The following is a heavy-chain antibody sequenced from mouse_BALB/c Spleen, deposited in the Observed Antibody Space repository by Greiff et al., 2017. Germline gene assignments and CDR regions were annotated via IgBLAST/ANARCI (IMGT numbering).Heavy chain of an antibody. CDR3: ARAYYGSSPHAMDY. CDR1: GFTFSDYY. D-gene: IGHD1-1*01. J-gene: IGHJ4*01. Sequence: VQLKESGGGLVKPGGSLKLSCAASGFTFSDYYMYWVRQTPEKRLEWVATISDGGSYTYYPDSVKGRFTISRDNAKNNLYLQMSSLKSEDTAMYYCARAYYGSSPHAMDYWGQGTSVTVSS. CDR2: ISDGGSYT. V-gene: IGHV5-4*02.